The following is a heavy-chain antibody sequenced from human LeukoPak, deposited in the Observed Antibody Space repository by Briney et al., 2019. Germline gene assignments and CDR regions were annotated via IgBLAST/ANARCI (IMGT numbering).Heavy chain of an antibody. CDR3: ASGDTAMVEIY. CDR1: GFTFSSYW. J-gene: IGHJ4*02. Sequence: GGSLRLSCAASGFTFSSYWMSWVRQAPGKGLEWVAVISYDGSNKYYADSVKGRFTISRDNSKNTLYLQMNSLRAEDTAVYYCASGDTAMVEIYWGQGTLVTVSS. CDR2: ISYDGSNK. D-gene: IGHD5-18*01. V-gene: IGHV3-30-3*01.